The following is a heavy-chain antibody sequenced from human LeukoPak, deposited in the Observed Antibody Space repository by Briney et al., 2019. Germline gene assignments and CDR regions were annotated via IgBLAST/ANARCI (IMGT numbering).Heavy chain of an antibody. CDR1: GGSFSGYY. Sequence: SQTLSLTCPVYGGSFSGYYWSWIRQPPGKGLEWIGEINHSGSTNYNPSLKSRVTISVDTSKNQFSLKLSSVTAADTVVYYCARGRVTFYYWGQGTLVTVSS. V-gene: IGHV4-34*01. J-gene: IGHJ4*02. CDR3: ARGRVTFYY. D-gene: IGHD2-21*02. CDR2: INHSGST.